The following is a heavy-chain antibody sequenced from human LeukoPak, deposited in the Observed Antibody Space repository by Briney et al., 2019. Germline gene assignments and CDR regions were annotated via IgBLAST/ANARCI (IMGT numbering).Heavy chain of an antibody. J-gene: IGHJ6*04. CDR2: IIPIFGTA. Sequence: ASVKLSCKASGGTFSSYAISWVRQAPGQGLEWMGGIIPIFGTANYAQKFQGRVTITADESTSTAYMELSSLRSEDTAVYYCATPGGGAFYYYGMDVWGKGTTVTVSS. V-gene: IGHV1-69*13. CDR3: ATPGGGAFYYYGMDV. CDR1: GGTFSSYA. D-gene: IGHD3-16*01.